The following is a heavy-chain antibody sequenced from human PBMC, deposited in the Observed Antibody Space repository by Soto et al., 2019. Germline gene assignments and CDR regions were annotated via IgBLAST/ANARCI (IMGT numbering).Heavy chain of an antibody. Sequence: EVQLLESGGGLVQPGGSLRLSCAASGFTFSTYAMSWVRQAPGKGLECVSAISGRGHSTYYADSVNGRFTISRENAKNTLSLQIITLMADDPAGYYCAKPLYGGNDYWGQGTLVTVSS. CDR3: AKPLYGGNDY. D-gene: IGHD2-15*01. V-gene: IGHV3-23*01. J-gene: IGHJ4*02. CDR1: GFTFSTYA. CDR2: ISGRGHST.